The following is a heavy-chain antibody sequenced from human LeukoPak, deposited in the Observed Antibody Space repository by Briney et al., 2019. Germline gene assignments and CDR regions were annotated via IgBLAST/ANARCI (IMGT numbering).Heavy chain of an antibody. J-gene: IGHJ4*02. V-gene: IGHV3-30*14. CDR1: GFTFSSYA. D-gene: IGHD2-2*01. CDR3: ARVPGGYCSSTSCAYYFDY. Sequence: GGSLRLSCAASGFTFSSYAMHWVRQAPGKGLEWVAVISYDGSNKYYADSVKGRFTISRDNSKNTLFLQMNNLRAEDTAVYYCARVPGGYCSSTSCAYYFDYWGQGTLVTVSS. CDR2: ISYDGSNK.